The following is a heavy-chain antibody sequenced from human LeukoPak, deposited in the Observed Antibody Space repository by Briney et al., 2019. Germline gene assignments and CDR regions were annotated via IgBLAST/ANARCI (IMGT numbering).Heavy chain of an antibody. Sequence: SVKVSCKASGYTFTSYGISWVRQAPGQGLEWMGGIIPIFGTANYAQKFQGRVTITADESTSTAYMELRSLRSDDTAVYYCARTYQDAFDIWGQGTMVTVSS. CDR2: IIPIFGTA. D-gene: IGHD2-2*01. CDR3: ARTYQDAFDI. J-gene: IGHJ3*02. V-gene: IGHV1-69*13. CDR1: GYTFTSYG.